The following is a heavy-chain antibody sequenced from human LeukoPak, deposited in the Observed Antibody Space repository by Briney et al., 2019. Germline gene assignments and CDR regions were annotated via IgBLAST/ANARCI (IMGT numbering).Heavy chain of an antibody. Sequence: SETLSLTCTVSGGSISSSSYYWGWIRQPPGKGLEWIGSIYYSGSTYYNPSLKSRVTISVDTSKNQFSLKLSSVTAADTAVYYCARRVLRTDWYFDLWGRGTQVTVSS. CDR2: IYYSGST. CDR3: ARRVLRTDWYFDL. D-gene: IGHD3/OR15-3a*01. CDR1: GGSISSSSYY. V-gene: IGHV4-39*01. J-gene: IGHJ2*01.